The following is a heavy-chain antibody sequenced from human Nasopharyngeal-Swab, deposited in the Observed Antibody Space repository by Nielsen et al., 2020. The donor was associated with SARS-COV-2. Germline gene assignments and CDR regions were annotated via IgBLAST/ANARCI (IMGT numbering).Heavy chain of an antibody. CDR2: ISGSGGST. D-gene: IGHD3-10*01. V-gene: IGHV3-23*01. CDR3: AKQLLRFGELLDMFDY. Sequence: GGSLRLSCAASGFTFSSYAMSWVRQAPGKGLEWVSAISGSGGSTYYADSVKGRFTISRDNSKNTLYLQMNSLRAEDTAVYYCAKQLLRFGELLDMFDYWGQGTLVTVSS. J-gene: IGHJ4*02. CDR1: GFTFSSYA.